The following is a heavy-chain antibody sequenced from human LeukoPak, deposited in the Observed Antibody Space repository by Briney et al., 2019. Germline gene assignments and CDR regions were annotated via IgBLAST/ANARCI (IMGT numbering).Heavy chain of an antibody. D-gene: IGHD3-10*01. CDR3: AHRHVVKIRGVTNNWFDP. J-gene: IGHJ5*02. Sequence: SGPTLVKPTQTLTLTCTFSGFSLTTSGVGVGWIRQPPGKALEWLALIYWDDDKRYSPSLKNRLTVTKDTSKNQVVLRMTNMDPVDTATYYCAHRHVVKIRGVTNNWFDPWGQGTLVIVSS. CDR1: GFSLTTSGVG. V-gene: IGHV2-5*02. CDR2: IYWDDDK.